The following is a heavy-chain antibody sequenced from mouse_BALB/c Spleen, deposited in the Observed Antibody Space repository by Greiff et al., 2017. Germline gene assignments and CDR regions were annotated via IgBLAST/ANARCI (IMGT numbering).Heavy chain of an antibody. J-gene: IGHJ3*01. D-gene: IGHD2-14*01. CDR2: ISSGSSTI. CDR3: EREGDYRWVAY. V-gene: IGHV5-17*02. CDR1: GFTFSSFG. Sequence: EVQLVESGGGLVQPGGSRKLSCAASGFTFSSFGMHWVRQAPEKGLEWVAYISSGSSTIYYADTVKGRFTISRDNPKNTLFLQMTSLRSEDTAMYYCEREGDYRWVAYRGQGRLGTVSA.